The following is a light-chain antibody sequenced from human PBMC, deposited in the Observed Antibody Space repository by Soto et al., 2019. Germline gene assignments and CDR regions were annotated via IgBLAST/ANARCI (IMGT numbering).Light chain of an antibody. V-gene: IGKV1-27*01. CDR3: QDYGSAPNT. CDR2: AAS. J-gene: IGKJ2*01. CDR1: QDISNY. Sequence: DIQMTQSPSSLSASVGDRVTITCRASQDISNYLAWYQQKPGKVPKLLIYAASTLQTGVQSRFSGRGSGTAVTLTITSLQPEDVANYYCQDYGSAPNTFGRGTKLDIK.